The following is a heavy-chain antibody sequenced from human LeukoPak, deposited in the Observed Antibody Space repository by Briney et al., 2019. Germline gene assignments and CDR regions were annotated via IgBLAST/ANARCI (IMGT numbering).Heavy chain of an antibody. V-gene: IGHV1-8*01. D-gene: IGHD6-19*01. CDR3: ARVRYSSGWYAAGY. CDR2: MNPNSGNT. Sequence: ASVKVSCKASGYTFTSYDINWVRQATGQGLEWMGWMNPNSGNTGYAQKFQGRVTMTRNTSISTAYMELSRLRSDDTAVYHCARVRYSSGWYAAGYWGQGTLVTVSS. J-gene: IGHJ4*02. CDR1: GYTFTSYD.